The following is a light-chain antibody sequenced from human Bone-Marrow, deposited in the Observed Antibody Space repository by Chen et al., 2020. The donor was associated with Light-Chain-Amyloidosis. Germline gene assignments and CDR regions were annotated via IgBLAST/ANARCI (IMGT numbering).Light chain of an antibody. V-gene: IGLV2-14*01. CDR3: SSYTSTSTIYV. Sequence: SALTQPASVSGSPGQSIPISCTGPNNDVGHYNYFSWYQQHPGKAPKLIIYEGDNRPSGVSNRFSGSKSGNTASLTISGLQAGDEADYYCSSYTSTSTIYVFGTGTKVTVL. CDR2: EGD. CDR1: NNDVGHYNY. J-gene: IGLJ1*01.